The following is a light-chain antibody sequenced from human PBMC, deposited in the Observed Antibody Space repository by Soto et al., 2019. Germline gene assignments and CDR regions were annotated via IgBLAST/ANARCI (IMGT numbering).Light chain of an antibody. J-gene: IGKJ2*01. Sequence: DIQMTQSPSSLSASVGDRVTITCRASQSIRTYLNWYQQDPGKAPKLLIYAASTLQTGVPSRFSGSGSGTEFTLTISSLQPEDLANDYCQQSFTTPYTFGRGTKLESK. V-gene: IGKV1-39*01. CDR3: QQSFTTPYT. CDR2: AAS. CDR1: QSIRTY.